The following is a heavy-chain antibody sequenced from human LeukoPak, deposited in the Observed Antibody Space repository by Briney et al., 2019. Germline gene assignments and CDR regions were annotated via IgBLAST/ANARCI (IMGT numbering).Heavy chain of an antibody. CDR3: LRQSPGFMFAGHFEY. CDR2: IFHDGKT. J-gene: IGHJ4*02. Sequence: SETLSLTCAVSGGSISTANWWSWVRQSPEKGLEWIGEIFHDGKTNYHPSLESRVTVSMDKSRNQFSLKMNSMTVADTAVYYCLRQSPGFMFAGHFEYWAQGTLVTVSS. CDR1: GGSISTANW. V-gene: IGHV4/OR15-8*02. D-gene: IGHD3-16*01.